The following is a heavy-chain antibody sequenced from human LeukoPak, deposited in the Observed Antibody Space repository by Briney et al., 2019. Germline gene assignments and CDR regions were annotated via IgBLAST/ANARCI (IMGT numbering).Heavy chain of an antibody. D-gene: IGHD1-14*01. V-gene: IGHV1-24*01. Sequence: ASVKVSCKVSGYTLTELSMHWVRQAPGKGLEWMGGFDPEDGETIYAQKFQGRVTMTEDTSTDTAYMELSSLRSEDTAVYYCATLNPQGPIYYYYYYMDVWGKGTTVTVSS. CDR2: FDPEDGET. CDR3: ATLNPQGPIYYYYYYMDV. J-gene: IGHJ6*03. CDR1: GYTLTELS.